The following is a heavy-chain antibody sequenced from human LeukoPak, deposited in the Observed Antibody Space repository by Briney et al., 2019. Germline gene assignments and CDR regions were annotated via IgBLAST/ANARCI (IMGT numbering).Heavy chain of an antibody. D-gene: IGHD2-8*01. V-gene: IGHV1-8*01. J-gene: IGHJ6*03. CDR1: GYTFTSCD. CDR2: MNPNSGNT. Sequence: ASVKVSCKASGYTFTSCDINWVRQATGQGLEWMGWMNPNSGNTGYAQKFQGRVTMTRNTSISTAYMELSSLRSEDTAVYYCARGGGLMSYYYYYMDVWGKGTTVTVSS. CDR3: ARGGGLMSYYYYYMDV.